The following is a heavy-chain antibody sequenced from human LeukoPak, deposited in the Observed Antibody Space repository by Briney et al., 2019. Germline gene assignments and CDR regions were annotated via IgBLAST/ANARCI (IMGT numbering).Heavy chain of an antibody. J-gene: IGHJ5*02. CDR1: GGSISSYY. Sequence: SETLSLTCTVSGGSISSYYWSWIRQPPGKGLEWIGYIYYSGSATYNPSLKSRVTISVDTSKNQFSLKLSSVTAADTAVYYCARGLGSSSPYNWFDPWGQGTLVTVSS. D-gene: IGHD6-6*01. V-gene: IGHV4-59*12. CDR2: IYYSGSA. CDR3: ARGLGSSSPYNWFDP.